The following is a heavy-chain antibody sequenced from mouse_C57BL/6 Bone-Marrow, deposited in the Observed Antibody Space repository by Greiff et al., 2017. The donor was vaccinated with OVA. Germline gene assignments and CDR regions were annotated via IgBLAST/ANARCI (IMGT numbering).Heavy chain of an antibody. J-gene: IGHJ4*01. D-gene: IGHD2-3*01. CDR1: GFTFSSYA. Sequence: EVKVEESGEGLVKPGGSLKLSCAASGFTFSSYAMSWVRQTPEKRLEWVAYISSGGDYIYYADTVKGRFTISRDNANNTLYLQMSSLKSEDTAVYYCTRDGYYAMDYWGQGTSVTVSS. V-gene: IGHV5-9-1*02. CDR3: TRDGYYAMDY. CDR2: ISSGGDYI.